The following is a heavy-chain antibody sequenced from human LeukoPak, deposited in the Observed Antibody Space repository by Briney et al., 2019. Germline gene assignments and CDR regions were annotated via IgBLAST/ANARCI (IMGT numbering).Heavy chain of an antibody. J-gene: IGHJ3*02. Sequence: PPKTLSLTCTVSGGSINSNYWSWIRQPPGKGLEWIGYIYYSGSTNYNPSLKSRVTISVDTSKNQFSLKLSSVTAADTAVYYCARNGRIGQWLDQKRGAFDIWGQGTMVTVSS. D-gene: IGHD6-19*01. CDR2: IYYSGST. CDR1: GGSINSNY. V-gene: IGHV4-59*08. CDR3: ARNGRIGQWLDQKRGAFDI.